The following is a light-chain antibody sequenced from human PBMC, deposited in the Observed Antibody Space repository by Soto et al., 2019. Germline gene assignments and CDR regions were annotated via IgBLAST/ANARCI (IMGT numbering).Light chain of an antibody. Sequence: QSALTQPPSASGSPGQSVSISCTGTSSDVGGYNYVSWYQQHPGKAPKLMIYEVNQRPSGVPDRFSGSKSDNPASLTVSRLQAEDEADYYCSSYAGSSNVVFGGGTKLTVL. V-gene: IGLV2-8*01. CDR3: SSYAGSSNVV. CDR1: SSDVGGYNY. J-gene: IGLJ2*01. CDR2: EVN.